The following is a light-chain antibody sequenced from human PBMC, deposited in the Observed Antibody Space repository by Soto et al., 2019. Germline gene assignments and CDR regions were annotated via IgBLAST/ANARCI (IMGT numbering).Light chain of an antibody. V-gene: IGKV1-5*03. J-gene: IGKJ2*01. CDR3: QQYNSYLMYT. CDR1: QSISSW. Sequence: DIPMTQSPSTLSASVGDRVTITCRASQSISSWLAWYQQKPGKAPKLLIYKASNLESGVPSRFSGSGSGTEFTLTISSLQPDDFATYYCQQYNSYLMYTFGQGTKLEIK. CDR2: KAS.